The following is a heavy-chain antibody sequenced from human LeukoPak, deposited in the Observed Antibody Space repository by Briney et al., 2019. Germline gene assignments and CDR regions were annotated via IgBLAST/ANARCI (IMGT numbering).Heavy chain of an antibody. CDR1: GYSFTSYG. V-gene: IGHV1-18*01. J-gene: IGHJ5*02. CDR2: ISAYNGNT. D-gene: IGHD3-22*01. CDR3: ARDMLEGPYDSSGYYSDWFDP. Sequence: KIGESLKISCKGSGYSFTSYGISWVRQAPGQGLEWMGWISAYNGNTNYAQKLQGRVTMTTDTSTSTAYMELRSLRSDDTAVYYCARDMLEGPYDSSGYYSDWFDPWGQGTLVTVSS.